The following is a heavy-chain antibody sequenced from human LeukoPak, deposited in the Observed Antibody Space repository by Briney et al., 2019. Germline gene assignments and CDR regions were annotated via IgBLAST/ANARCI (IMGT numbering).Heavy chain of an antibody. CDR2: IFYTGNT. CDR3: ATGRSPRYYDY. D-gene: IGHD1-26*01. CDR1: GVSIYTYY. J-gene: IGHJ4*02. V-gene: IGHV4-59*01. Sequence: SETLSLTCTVSGVSIYTYYWNWIRQPPGKGLEYIGHIFYTGNTNYNPSLKSRVTISLDTSKNQFSLKVSSVTAADTAVYYCATGRSPRYYDYWDQGILVAVSS.